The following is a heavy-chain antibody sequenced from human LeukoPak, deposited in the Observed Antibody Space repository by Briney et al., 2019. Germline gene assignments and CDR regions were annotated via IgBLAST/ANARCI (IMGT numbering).Heavy chain of an antibody. CDR3: ARAPHTSPTDYYFDF. D-gene: IGHD1-14*01. CDR1: GDSVTSDNFY. V-gene: IGHV4-39*07. Sequence: SETLSLTCNVSGDSVTSDNFYWAWIRQPPGKGPKWIGTVYRSGSAYHNPSLKSRLTISIDTSKNQFSLKLTSVTAADTALYFCARAPHTSPTDYYFDFWGPGTLVTVSS. CDR2: VYRSGSA. J-gene: IGHJ4*02.